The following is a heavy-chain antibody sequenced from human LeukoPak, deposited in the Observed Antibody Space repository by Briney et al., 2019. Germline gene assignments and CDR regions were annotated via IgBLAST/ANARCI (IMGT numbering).Heavy chain of an antibody. V-gene: IGHV1-69*13. CDR3: AVNFPYDILTGYYDYYYYYMDV. D-gene: IGHD3-9*01. CDR1: RGTFSSYA. Sequence: SVKVSCTASRGTFSSYAISWVRQAPGQGLEWMAGIIPIFGTANYAQKFQGRVTITADESTSTAYMELSSLRSEDTAVYYCAVNFPYDILTGYYDYYYYYMDVWGNGTSVTVSS. J-gene: IGHJ6*03. CDR2: IIPIFGTA.